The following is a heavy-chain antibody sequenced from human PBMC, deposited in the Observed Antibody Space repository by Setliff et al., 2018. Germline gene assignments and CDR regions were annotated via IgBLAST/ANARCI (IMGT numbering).Heavy chain of an antibody. CDR3: AKDGSGSYDYLDY. V-gene: IGHV3-23*01. CDR2: ISDSGGST. Sequence: HPGGSLRLSCAASGFTFDDYVMSWVRQAPGKGLEWVSAISDSGGSTFYVDSVKGRFTISRDNSKNTLYLQMNSLRAEDTAVYYCAKDGSGSYDYLDYWGQGTLVTVSS. J-gene: IGHJ4*02. D-gene: IGHD6-13*01. CDR1: GFTFDDYV.